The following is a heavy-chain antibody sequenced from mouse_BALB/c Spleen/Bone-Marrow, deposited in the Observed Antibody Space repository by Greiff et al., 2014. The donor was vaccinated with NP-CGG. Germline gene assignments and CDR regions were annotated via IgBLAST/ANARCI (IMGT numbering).Heavy chain of an antibody. Sequence: EVKLMESGPELVKPGASVKMSCKASGYTFTSYIMHWVKQKPGQGLEWIGYINPYNDDTKYNEKFKGKATLTSDKSSSTAYMELSSLPSEDSAVYYCARSYGSPFDYWGQGTTLTVSS. V-gene: IGHV1-14*01. J-gene: IGHJ2*01. CDR3: ARSYGSPFDY. CDR1: GYTFTSYI. CDR2: INPYNDDT. D-gene: IGHD1-1*01.